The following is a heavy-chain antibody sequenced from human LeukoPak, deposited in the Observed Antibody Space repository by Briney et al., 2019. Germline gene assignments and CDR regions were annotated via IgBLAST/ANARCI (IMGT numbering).Heavy chain of an antibody. CDR2: IKQDGSKK. D-gene: IGHD5-24*01. V-gene: IGHV3-7*04. Sequence: GGSLGLSCVASGFPFSSYWMTWVRQAPGKGLEWVANIKQDGSKKSYVDSVKGRFTISRDNAKNSLYLQMNSLRAEDTAIYYCTRVGYIDEGIDYWGQGTLVTVSS. CDR3: TRVGYIDEGIDY. CDR1: GFPFSSYW. J-gene: IGHJ4*02.